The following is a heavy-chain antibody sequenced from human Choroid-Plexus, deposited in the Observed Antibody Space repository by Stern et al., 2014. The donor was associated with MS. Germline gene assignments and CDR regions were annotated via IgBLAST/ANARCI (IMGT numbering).Heavy chain of an antibody. Sequence: EQLVESGGGMVQPGRPLRLSCVASGFTFGSWAMHWVRQAPGKGLEWVACVSYDGSNKYYADSVKGRFPISRDNSQNTLYMQMSSLRPEDTAVYYCAKDRQYLTYFFDHWGQGSLVTVSS. D-gene: IGHD2/OR15-2a*01. CDR1: GFTFGSWA. CDR2: VSYDGSNK. CDR3: AKDRQYLTYFFDH. V-gene: IGHV3-30*18. J-gene: IGHJ5*02.